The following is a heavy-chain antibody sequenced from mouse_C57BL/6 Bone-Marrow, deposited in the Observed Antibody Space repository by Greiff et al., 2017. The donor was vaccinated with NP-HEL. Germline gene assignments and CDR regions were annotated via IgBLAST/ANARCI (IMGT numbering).Heavy chain of an antibody. D-gene: IGHD2-5*01. CDR2: LSNLAYSI. V-gene: IGHV5-15*01. J-gene: IGHJ2*01. Sequence: EVQGVESGGGLVQPGGSLKLSCAASGFTFSDYGMAWVRQAPRKGPEWVAFLSNLAYSIYYADTVTGRFTISRENAKNTLYLEMSSLRSEDTAMYYCARQYSNYLYYFDYWGQGTTLTVSS. CDR3: ARQYSNYLYYFDY. CDR1: GFTFSDYG.